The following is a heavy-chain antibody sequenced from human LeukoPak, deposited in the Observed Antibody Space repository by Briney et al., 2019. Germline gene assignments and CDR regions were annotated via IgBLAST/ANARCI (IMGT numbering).Heavy chain of an antibody. CDR2: INHSGST. J-gene: IGHJ4*02. CDR1: GGSFSGYY. Sequence: PSETLSLTCAVYGGSFSGYYWSWIRQPPGKGLEWIGEINHSGSTNYNPSLKSRVTISVDTSKNQFSLKLSSVTAADTAVYYCARSSGWLDDYWGQGTLVTVSS. CDR3: ARSSGWLDDY. D-gene: IGHD6-19*01. V-gene: IGHV4-34*01.